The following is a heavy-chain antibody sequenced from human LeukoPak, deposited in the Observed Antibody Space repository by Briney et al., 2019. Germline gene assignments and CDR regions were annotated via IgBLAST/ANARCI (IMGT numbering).Heavy chain of an antibody. Sequence: ASVKVSCKASGYTFTGYYMHWVRQAPGQGLEWMGWINPNSGGTNYAQKFQGRVTMTRDTSISTAYMELSRLRSDDTAVYCCARGGGRDSSSGDYWGQGTLVTVSS. CDR2: INPNSGGT. V-gene: IGHV1-2*02. D-gene: IGHD6-6*01. J-gene: IGHJ4*02. CDR1: GYTFTGYY. CDR3: ARGGGRDSSSGDY.